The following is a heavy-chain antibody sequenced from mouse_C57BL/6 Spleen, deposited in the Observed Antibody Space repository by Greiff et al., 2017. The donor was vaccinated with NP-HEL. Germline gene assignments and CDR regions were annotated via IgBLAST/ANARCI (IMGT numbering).Heavy chain of an antibody. D-gene: IGHD2-3*01. CDR1: GYTFTDYN. Sequence: VQLQQSGPELVKPGASVKIPCKASGYTFTDYNMDWVKQSHGKSLEWIGDINPNNGGTIYNQKFKGKATLTVDKSSSTAYMELRSLTSEDTAVYYCARIYYGYYWYYAMDYWGQGTSVTVSS. V-gene: IGHV1-18*01. CDR2: INPNNGGT. J-gene: IGHJ4*01. CDR3: ARIYYGYYWYYAMDY.